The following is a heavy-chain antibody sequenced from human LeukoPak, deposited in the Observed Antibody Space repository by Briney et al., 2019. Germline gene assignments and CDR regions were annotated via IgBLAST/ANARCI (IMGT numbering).Heavy chain of an antibody. Sequence: SETLSLTCAVYGGSFSGYYWSWIRQPPGKGLKWIGEINHSGSTYYNPSLKSRVTISVDTSKNQFSLKLSSVTAADTAVYYCARKPLAAAGKIDYWGQGTLVTVSS. J-gene: IGHJ4*02. CDR3: ARKPLAAAGKIDY. CDR1: GGSFSGYY. V-gene: IGHV4-34*01. CDR2: INHSGST. D-gene: IGHD6-13*01.